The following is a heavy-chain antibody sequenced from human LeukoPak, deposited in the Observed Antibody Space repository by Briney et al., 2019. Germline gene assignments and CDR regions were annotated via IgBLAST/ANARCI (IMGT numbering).Heavy chain of an antibody. CDR1: GFTVSSNY. J-gene: IGHJ6*03. D-gene: IGHD2-2*02. CDR3: ARTIIGSLYPEYYYMDV. CDR2: IYSGGST. V-gene: IGHV3-53*01. Sequence: GGSLRLSCAASGFTVSSNYMSWVRQAPGKGLEWVSVIYSGGSTYYADSVKGRFTISRDNSKNTLYLQMNSLRAEDTAVYYCARTIIGSLYPEYYYMDVWGKGTTVTVSS.